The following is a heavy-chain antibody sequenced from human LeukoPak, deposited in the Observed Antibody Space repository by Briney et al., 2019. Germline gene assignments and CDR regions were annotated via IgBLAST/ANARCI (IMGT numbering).Heavy chain of an antibody. V-gene: IGHV3-30*02. CDR3: AKYCSSTSWSSYISGFHYFDY. CDR1: GFTFSSYG. J-gene: IGHJ4*02. Sequence: GGSLRLSCAASGFTFSSYGMHWVRQAPGKGLEWVAFIRYDGSNKYYADSVKGRLTISRDNSKNTLYLQMNSLRAEDTAVYYCAKYCSSTSWSSYISGFHYFDYWGQGTLVTVSS. D-gene: IGHD2-2*01. CDR2: IRYDGSNK.